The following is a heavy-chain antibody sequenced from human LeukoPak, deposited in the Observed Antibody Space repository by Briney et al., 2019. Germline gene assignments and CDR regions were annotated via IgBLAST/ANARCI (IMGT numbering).Heavy chain of an antibody. J-gene: IGHJ3*02. V-gene: IGHV3-21*01. CDR1: GFTFSSYA. CDR3: ARGSVAGSNAFDI. CDR2: ISSSSSYI. Sequence: GGSLRLSCAASGFTFSSYAMSWVRQAPGKGLEWVSSISSSSSYIYYADSVKGRFTISRDNAKNSLYLQMNSLRAEDTAVYYCARGSVAGSNAFDIWGQGTMVTVSS. D-gene: IGHD6-19*01.